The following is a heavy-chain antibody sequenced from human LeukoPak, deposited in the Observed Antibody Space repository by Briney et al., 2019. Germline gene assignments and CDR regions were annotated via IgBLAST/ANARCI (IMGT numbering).Heavy chain of an antibody. CDR3: ARNGYYGSGTNWFDP. D-gene: IGHD3-10*01. Sequence: SETLSLTCTVSGGSISSSSYYWGWIRQPPGKGLEWIGSIYYSGSTYYNPSLKSRVTISVDTSKNQFSLKLSSVTAADTAVYYCARNGYYGSGTNWFDPWGQGTLVTVSS. J-gene: IGHJ5*02. CDR2: IYYSGST. V-gene: IGHV4-39*01. CDR1: GGSISSSSYY.